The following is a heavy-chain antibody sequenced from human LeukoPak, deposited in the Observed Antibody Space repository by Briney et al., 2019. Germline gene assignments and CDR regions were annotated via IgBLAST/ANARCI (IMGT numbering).Heavy chain of an antibody. CDR1: GGSISSGDYY. V-gene: IGHV4-30-4*08. J-gene: IGHJ4*02. CDR3: ARDAPGGYYDFWSGYYTGSYFDY. D-gene: IGHD3-3*01. CDR2: IYYSGST. Sequence: PSETLSLTCTVSGGSISSGDYYWSWIRQPPGKGLEWIGYIYYSGSTYYNPSLKSRVTISVDTSKNQFSLKLSSVTAAGTAVYYCARDAPGGYYDFWSGYYTGSYFDYWGQGTLVTVSS.